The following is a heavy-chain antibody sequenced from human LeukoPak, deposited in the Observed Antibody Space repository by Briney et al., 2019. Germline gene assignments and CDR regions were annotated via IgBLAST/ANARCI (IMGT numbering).Heavy chain of an antibody. CDR1: EFTVSSNY. J-gene: IGHJ4*02. Sequence: GGSLRLSCAASEFTVSSNYMSWVRQAPGKGLEWVSVIYSGGSTYYADSVKGRFTISRDNSKNTLYLQMNSLRAEDTAVYYCATSFLDTALFDYWGQGTLVTVSS. D-gene: IGHD5-18*01. CDR3: ATSFLDTALFDY. V-gene: IGHV3-66*02. CDR2: IYSGGST.